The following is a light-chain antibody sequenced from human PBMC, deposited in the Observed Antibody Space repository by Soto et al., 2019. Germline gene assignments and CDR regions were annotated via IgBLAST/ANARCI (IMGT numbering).Light chain of an antibody. CDR1: SSDIGGYNY. J-gene: IGLJ2*01. V-gene: IGLV2-14*03. CDR3: SSYASSSTVL. Sequence: QSVLTQPASVSGSPGQSITISCTGTSSDIGGYNYVSWYQQHPGKAPKLMIYDVSNRPSGVANRFSGSKSGNTASLTSSGRQAEDEADYYCSSYASSSTVLFGGGTQLTVL. CDR2: DVS.